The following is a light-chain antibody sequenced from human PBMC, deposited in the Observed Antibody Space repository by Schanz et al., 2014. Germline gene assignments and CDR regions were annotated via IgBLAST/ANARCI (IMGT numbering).Light chain of an antibody. Sequence: EIVLTQSPATLSLSPGDRATLSCRASQSVSYNYLAWYQQKPGLAPRLLIYGASSRATGIPDRFSGSGSGTNFTLTINTLEPEDFAVYFCQHYSDPPWTFGQGTRVEMK. J-gene: IGKJ1*01. CDR2: GAS. CDR3: QHYSDPPWT. V-gene: IGKV3D-20*01. CDR1: QSVSYNY.